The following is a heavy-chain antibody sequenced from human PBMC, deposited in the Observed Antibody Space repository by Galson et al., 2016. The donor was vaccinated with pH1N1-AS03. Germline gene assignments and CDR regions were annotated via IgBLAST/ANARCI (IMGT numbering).Heavy chain of an antibody. V-gene: IGHV3-7*03. CDR1: ELTFSNYY. CDR3: AREYTSGKPTHYDS. J-gene: IGHJ4*02. CDR2: IREDGSQK. D-gene: IGHD6-19*01. Sequence: SLRLSCAASELTFSNYYMSWVRQAPGKGLEWVATIREDGSQKYYGDSVRGRFTISRDNAKNSLHLQVDSLRADDTATYYCAREYTSGKPTHYDSWGQGTLVTVSS.